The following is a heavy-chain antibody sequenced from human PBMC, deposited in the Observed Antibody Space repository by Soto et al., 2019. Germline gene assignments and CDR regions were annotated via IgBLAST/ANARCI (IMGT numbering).Heavy chain of an antibody. D-gene: IGHD6-13*01. CDR2: INPNSGGT. V-gene: IGHV1-2*02. CDR1: GYTFTGYY. CDR3: ARDRVAAAGTHYNWFDP. Sequence: QVQLVQSEAEVKKPGASVKVSCKASGYTFTGYYMHWVRQAPGQGLEWMGWINPNSGGTNYAQKFQGRVTMTRDTSISTAYMELSRLRSDDTAVYYCARDRVAAAGTHYNWFDPWGQGTLVTVSS. J-gene: IGHJ5*02.